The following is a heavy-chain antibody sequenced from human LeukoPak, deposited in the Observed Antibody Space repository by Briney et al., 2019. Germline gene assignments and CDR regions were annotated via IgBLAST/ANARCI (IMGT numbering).Heavy chain of an antibody. D-gene: IGHD3-10*01. CDR2: ISSGSDYT. V-gene: IGHV3-23*01. CDR1: GFPFSIHG. J-gene: IGHJ2*01. CDR3: AKIGVIGNWYYDL. Sequence: GGSLRLSCAASGFPFSIHGMSWVRQAPRKGPEGVSSISSGSDYTYYADSVKGRFTIFRDNSRNTLYLEMTSLRAGDTAIYYCAKIGVIGNWYYDLWGRGTLVAVSS.